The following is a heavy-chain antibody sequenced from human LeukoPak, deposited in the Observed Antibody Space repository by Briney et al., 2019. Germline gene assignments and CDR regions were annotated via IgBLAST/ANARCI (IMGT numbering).Heavy chain of an antibody. CDR1: GYTFTRYA. CDR3: ARDPSNTSGRYIYFDS. J-gene: IGHJ4*02. Sequence: AAVKVSCKASGYTFTRYAISWVRQAPGQGLDGMGWISTYNGDTNYAQNLQGRVTMTRDTSTSTAYMEMRSLRSDDTAVYYCARDPSNTSGRYIYFDSWSQGTLVTVSS. V-gene: IGHV1-18*04. D-gene: IGHD6-19*01. CDR2: ISTYNGDT.